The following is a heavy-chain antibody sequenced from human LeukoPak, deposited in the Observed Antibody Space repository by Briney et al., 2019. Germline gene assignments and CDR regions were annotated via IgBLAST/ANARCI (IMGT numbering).Heavy chain of an antibody. V-gene: IGHV3-49*04. D-gene: IGHD2-2*01. CDR1: GFTFGDYA. J-gene: IGHJ6*03. CDR2: IRSKAYGGTT. CDR3: TRDQLLPGGYYYYMDV. Sequence: GSLRLSCTASGFTFGDYAMSWVRQAPGKGLEWVGFIRSKAYGGTTEYAASVKGRFTISRDDPKSIAYLQMNSLKTEDTAVYYCTRDQLLPGGYYYYMDVWGKGTTVTVSS.